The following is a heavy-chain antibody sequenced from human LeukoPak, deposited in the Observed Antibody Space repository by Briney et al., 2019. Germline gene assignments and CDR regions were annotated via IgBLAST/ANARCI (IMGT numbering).Heavy chain of an antibody. CDR1: GFTFSSYS. J-gene: IGHJ4*02. CDR3: ARGGGDDFWSGYDFDY. Sequence: GGSLRLSCAASGFTFSSYSMNWVRQAPGKGLEWVSSISSSSSYIYYADSVKGRFTISRDNAKHSLYLQMNSLRAEDTAVYYCARGGGDDFWSGYDFDYWGQGTLVTVSS. CDR2: ISSSSSYI. V-gene: IGHV3-21*01. D-gene: IGHD3-3*01.